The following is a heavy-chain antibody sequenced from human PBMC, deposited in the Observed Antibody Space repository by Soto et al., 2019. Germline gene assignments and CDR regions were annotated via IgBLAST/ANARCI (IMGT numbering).Heavy chain of an antibody. CDR3: ARVREYSYGWSRFDY. V-gene: IGHV3-53*01. Sequence: GSLRLSCAASGFTVSINYMSWVRQAPGKGLEWVSVIYSGGSTYYADSVKGRFTISRDNSKNTLYLQMNSLRAEDTAVYYCARVREYSYGWSRFDYWGRGTLVTVSS. CDR1: GFTVSINY. J-gene: IGHJ4*02. CDR2: IYSGGST. D-gene: IGHD5-18*01.